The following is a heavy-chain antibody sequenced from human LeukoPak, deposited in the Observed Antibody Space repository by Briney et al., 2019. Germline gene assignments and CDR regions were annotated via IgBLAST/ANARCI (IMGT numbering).Heavy chain of an antibody. V-gene: IGHV1-69*02. CDR1: GGTFSSYT. CDR3: ARGVLEQGDYGMDV. Sequence: ASVKVSCKASGGTFSSYTISWVRQAPGQGLKWMGRIIPILGIANYAQKFQGRVTITADKSTSTAYMELSSLRSEDTAVYYCARGVLEQGDYGMDVWGQGTTVTVSS. CDR2: IIPILGIA. D-gene: IGHD3-3*01. J-gene: IGHJ6*02.